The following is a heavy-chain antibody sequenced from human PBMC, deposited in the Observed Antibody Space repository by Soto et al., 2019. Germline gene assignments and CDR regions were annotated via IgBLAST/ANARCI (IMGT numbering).Heavy chain of an antibody. Sequence: QVQLVQSGAEVKKPGASVKVSCKASGYTFTSYAMHWVRQAPGQRLEWMGWINAGNGNTKYSQKFQGRVTITRDTSASTADMELSSLRSEDTAVYYCARAPSGWPDAFDIWGQGTMVTVSS. CDR2: INAGNGNT. D-gene: IGHD6-19*01. CDR1: GYTFTSYA. J-gene: IGHJ3*02. V-gene: IGHV1-3*01. CDR3: ARAPSGWPDAFDI.